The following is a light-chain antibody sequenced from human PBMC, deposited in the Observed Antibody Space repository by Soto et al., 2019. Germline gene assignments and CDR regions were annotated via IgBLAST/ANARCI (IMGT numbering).Light chain of an antibody. CDR2: KAS. J-gene: IGKJ1*01. Sequence: DIQLTQSPSTLSASVGDRVTITCRASQSIGSWVAWYQQKPGRAPNLLIHKASHLESGVPSRFSGSGSGTEFTLTISSLQPGDFATDYCQHYNSYPWTFGQGTKVDIK. V-gene: IGKV1-5*03. CDR3: QHYNSYPWT. CDR1: QSIGSW.